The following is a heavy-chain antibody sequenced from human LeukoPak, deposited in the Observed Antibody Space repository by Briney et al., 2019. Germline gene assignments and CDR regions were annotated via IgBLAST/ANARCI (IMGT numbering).Heavy chain of an antibody. CDR3: ARGTYHYDSSGYYPIDY. J-gene: IGHJ4*02. V-gene: IGHV4-30-4*01. D-gene: IGHD3-22*01. Sequence: SETLSLTCTVSGGSISSGDYYWSWIRQPPGKGLEWIGYIYYSGSTYYNPSLKSRVTISVDTSKNQFSLKLSSVTAADTAVYYCARGTYHYDSSGYYPIDYWGQGTLVTVSS. CDR1: GGSISSGDYY. CDR2: IYYSGST.